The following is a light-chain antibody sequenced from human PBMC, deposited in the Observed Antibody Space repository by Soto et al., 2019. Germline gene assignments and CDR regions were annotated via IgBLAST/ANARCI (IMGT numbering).Light chain of an antibody. CDR1: SSDVGGSNY. Sequence: QSALTQPASVSGSPGQSITISCTGTSSDVGGSNYVSWYQQLPGKAPKLMIYDVSDRPSGVSNRFSGSKSGNTASLTISGLQAEDEADYYCSSSTTTSTHVFGTGTKGTVL. V-gene: IGLV2-14*01. CDR3: SSSTTTSTHV. CDR2: DVS. J-gene: IGLJ1*01.